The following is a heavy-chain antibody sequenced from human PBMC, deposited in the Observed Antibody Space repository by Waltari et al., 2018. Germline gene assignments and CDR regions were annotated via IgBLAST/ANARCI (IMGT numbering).Heavy chain of an antibody. Sequence: QVQLVQSGAEVKKPGSSVKVSCKASGGPFRRYATSWVRQAPGQGLEWMGGIIPIFGTANYAQKFQGRVTITADESTSTAYMELSSLRSEDTAVYYCASVYYYDSSGYYMDYWGQGTLVTVSS. CDR2: IIPIFGTA. CDR3: ASVYYYDSSGYYMDY. D-gene: IGHD3-22*01. V-gene: IGHV1-69*12. CDR1: GGPFRRYA. J-gene: IGHJ4*02.